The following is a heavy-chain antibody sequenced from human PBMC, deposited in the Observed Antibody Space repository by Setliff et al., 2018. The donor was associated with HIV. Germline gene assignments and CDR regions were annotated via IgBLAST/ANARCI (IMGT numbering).Heavy chain of an antibody. D-gene: IGHD1-26*01. Sequence: GASVKVSCKASGGSFSSYAISWVRQAPGQGLEWMGGIHPNTGSTNYLQEFQGRVTITRDTSMSTVYMALTGLTSDDTAVYYCAKQGYSDSLYAFDVWGQGTMVTVSS. CDR3: AKQGYSDSLYAFDV. CDR1: GGSFSSYA. CDR2: IHPNTGST. J-gene: IGHJ3*01. V-gene: IGHV1-2*02.